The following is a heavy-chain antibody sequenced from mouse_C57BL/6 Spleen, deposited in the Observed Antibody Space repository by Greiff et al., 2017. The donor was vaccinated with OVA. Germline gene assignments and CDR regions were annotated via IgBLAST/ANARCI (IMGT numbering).Heavy chain of an antibody. V-gene: IGHV1-4*01. Sequence: QVQLQQSGAELVRPGASVKMSCKASGYTFTSYTMHWVKQRPGQGLEWIGYIYPSSGDTKYNQKFKGKATLTADKSSSTAYMQLSSLTSEDSAVYYCARERDWNLHFWGTGTTVTVSS. J-gene: IGHJ1*03. CDR1: GYTFTSYT. CDR3: ARERDWNLHF. CDR2: IYPSSGDT.